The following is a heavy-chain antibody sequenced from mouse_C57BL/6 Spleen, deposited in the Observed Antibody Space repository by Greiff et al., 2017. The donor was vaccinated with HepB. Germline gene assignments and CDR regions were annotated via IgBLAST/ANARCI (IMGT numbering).Heavy chain of an antibody. D-gene: IGHD2-3*01. CDR1: GYTFTDYN. CDR3: APLYDGYYSWYFDV. J-gene: IGHJ1*03. V-gene: IGHV1-22*01. CDR2: INPNNGGT. Sequence: EVQLQQSGPELVKPGASVKMSCKASGYTFTDYNMHWVKQSHGKSLEWIGYINPNNGGTSYNQKFKGKATLTVNKSSSTAYMELRSLTSEDSAVYYCAPLYDGYYSWYFDVWGTGTTVTVSS.